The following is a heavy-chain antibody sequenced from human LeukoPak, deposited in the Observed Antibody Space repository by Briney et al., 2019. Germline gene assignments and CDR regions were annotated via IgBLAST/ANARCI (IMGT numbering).Heavy chain of an antibody. CDR2: IRYDGSNK. V-gene: IGHV3-30*02. D-gene: IGHD5-18*01. CDR1: GFTFSSYG. J-gene: IGHJ4*02. CDR3: AKSRLWLRYYFDY. Sequence: GGSLRLSCEASGFTFSSYGMHWVRQAPGKGLEWVAFIRYDGSNKYYADSVKGRFTISRDNSKNTLYLQMNSLRAEDTAVYYCAKSRLWLRYYFDYWGQGTLVTVSS.